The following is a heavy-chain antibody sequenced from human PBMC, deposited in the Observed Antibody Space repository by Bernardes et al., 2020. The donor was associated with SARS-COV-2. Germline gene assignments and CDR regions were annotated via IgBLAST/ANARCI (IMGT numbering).Heavy chain of an antibody. Sequence: GSLSLSCVGSGFTFNTYAMYWVRQAPGKGLEYVSAISYNGGSAYYADSVKGRFTISRDNSQNTLFLQMRSLRVEDMAVYYCARAPITMVRGIELNYWGQGTLVTVSS. CDR1: GFTFNTYA. CDR2: ISYNGGSA. CDR3: ARAPITMVRGIELNY. J-gene: IGHJ4*02. D-gene: IGHD3-10*01. V-gene: IGHV3-64*02.